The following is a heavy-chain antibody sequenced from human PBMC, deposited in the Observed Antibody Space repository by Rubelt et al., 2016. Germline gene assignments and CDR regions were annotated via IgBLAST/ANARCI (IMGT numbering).Heavy chain of an antibody. V-gene: IGHV3-7*01. J-gene: IGHJ3*02. D-gene: IGHD4-17*01. CDR1: GFTFSNYW. CDR2: IKQDGSKK. CDR3: AREGDYNAFDI. Sequence: EVQLVQSGGGLVQPGGSLRLSCAASGFTFSNYWMSWVRQAPGKGLEWVANIKQDGSKKDYMDSVKGRFTISRDNAKNSLYLQMNSLRVEDTAVFYCAREGDYNAFDIWGQGTIVTVSS.